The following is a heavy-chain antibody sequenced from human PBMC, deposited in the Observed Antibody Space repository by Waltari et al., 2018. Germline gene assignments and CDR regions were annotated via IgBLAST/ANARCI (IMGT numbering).Heavy chain of an antibody. V-gene: IGHV3-23*04. J-gene: IGHJ4*02. CDR2: ISGSGGTT. CDR1: GFAFANYG. D-gene: IGHD1-26*01. CDR3: AKSSGSYYEVFDY. Sequence: EVRLVESGGGLVQPGGSLRLSCAASGFAFANYGMSWVRQAPGKGLECVSSISGSGGTTYYADSVKRRFTMSKDNSKNTLFLQMNSLRVDDTADYYCAKSSGSYYEVFDYWGRGTLVTVSS.